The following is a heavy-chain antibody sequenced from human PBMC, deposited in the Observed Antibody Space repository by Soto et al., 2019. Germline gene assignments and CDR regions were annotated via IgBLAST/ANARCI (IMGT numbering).Heavy chain of an antibody. CDR2: IYYSGST. J-gene: IGHJ5*02. V-gene: IGHV4-59*01. CDR3: ARACITGTTSWFDP. Sequence: SETLSLTCTVSGGSISRYYWSWIRQPPGKGLEWIGYIYYSGSTNYNPSLKSRVTISVDTSKNQFSRKLSSVTSADTAVYYCARACITGTTSWFDPWGQGTLVTVSS. D-gene: IGHD1-7*01. CDR1: GGSISRYY.